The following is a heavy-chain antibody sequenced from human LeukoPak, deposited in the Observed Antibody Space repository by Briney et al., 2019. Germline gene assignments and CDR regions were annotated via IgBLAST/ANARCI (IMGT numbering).Heavy chain of an antibody. CDR3: AKDPGPIQNYYYGMDV. CDR1: GFTFSNYA. J-gene: IGHJ6*02. CDR2: ISGSGGNT. V-gene: IGHV3-23*01. Sequence: GGSLRLSCAASGFTFSNYAMTWVRQAPGKGLEWVSAISGSGGNTYYADSMMGRFTISRDNSKNTLYLQMNSLRAEDTAVYYCAKDPGPIQNYYYGMDVWGQGTTVTVSS. D-gene: IGHD2-2*02.